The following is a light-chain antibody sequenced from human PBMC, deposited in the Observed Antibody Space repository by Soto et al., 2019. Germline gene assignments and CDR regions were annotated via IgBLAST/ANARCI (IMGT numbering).Light chain of an antibody. J-gene: IGKJ1*01. V-gene: IGKV1-8*01. Sequence: AIRMTQSPSSFSASTGDRVTITCRASQGISSYLAWYQQKPGKAPKLLIYAASTLQSGVPSRFSGSGSGTDFTLTISCLQSDDFATYYCQQYYSYQWTFGQGTKVEIK. CDR3: QQYYSYQWT. CDR2: AAS. CDR1: QGISSY.